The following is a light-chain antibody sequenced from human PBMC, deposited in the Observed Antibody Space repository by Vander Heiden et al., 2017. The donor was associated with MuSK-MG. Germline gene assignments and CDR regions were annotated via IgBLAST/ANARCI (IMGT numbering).Light chain of an antibody. V-gene: IGKV1-39*01. J-gene: IGKJ2*01. CDR1: QSISNY. CDR3: QQSDSTPDA. Sequence: DIQMTQSPSSLSASVGDRVTITCRASQSISNYLNWYQQKPGKVPNLLIYAASSLQSGVPSRFSGSGSGTDFTLSISKLQPEDFATYYCQQSDSTPDAFGQGTKMEIK. CDR2: AAS.